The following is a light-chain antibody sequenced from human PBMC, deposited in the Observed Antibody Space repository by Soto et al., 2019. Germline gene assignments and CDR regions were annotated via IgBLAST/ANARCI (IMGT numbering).Light chain of an antibody. CDR1: TSDIGAYNY. J-gene: IGLJ2*01. Sequence: QSALTQPASVSGSPGQSITISCTGTTSDIGAYNYVSWYQHHPGKPPKLLIYDVTDRPSGVSDRFSATKSGNTASLTISGLQAEDEADYFCSSYTTINTVVLFGGGTKLTVL. CDR3: SSYTTINTVVL. V-gene: IGLV2-14*03. CDR2: DVT.